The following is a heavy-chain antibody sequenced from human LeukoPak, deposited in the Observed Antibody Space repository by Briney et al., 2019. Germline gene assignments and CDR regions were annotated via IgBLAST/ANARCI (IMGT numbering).Heavy chain of an antibody. J-gene: IGHJ4*02. Sequence: PGGSLRLSCAASGFTFSSYTMNWVRQAPGKGLEWVSYITSGSSTISYADSVRGRFTISRDNAKNSLYLQMNSLRAEDTAVYCCARELSSSANDYWGQGTLVTVSS. D-gene: IGHD6-6*01. CDR3: ARELSSSANDY. V-gene: IGHV3-48*04. CDR2: ITSGSSTI. CDR1: GFTFSSYT.